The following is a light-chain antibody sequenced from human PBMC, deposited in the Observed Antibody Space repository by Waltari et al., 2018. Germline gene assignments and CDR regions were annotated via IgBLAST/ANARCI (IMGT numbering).Light chain of an antibody. CDR3: CSYSGSHMV. J-gene: IGLJ3*02. V-gene: IGLV2-23*02. CDR1: SSDVGRFNL. CDR2: DVN. Sequence: QSALTQPASVSGSQGQSITISCTGPSSDVGRFNLVSWYQQSPGKAPKVISYDVNQRPSGVSDRFSGSKSGNTATLTISGLQAEDEADYHCCSYSGSHMVFGGGTRLTV.